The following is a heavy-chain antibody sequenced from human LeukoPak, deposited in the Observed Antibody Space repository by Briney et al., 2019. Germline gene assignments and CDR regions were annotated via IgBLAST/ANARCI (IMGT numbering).Heavy chain of an antibody. V-gene: IGHV3-74*01. CDR1: GFTFTTYW. J-gene: IGHJ4*02. Sequence: GGSLRLSCAASGFTFTTYWMHWVRQAPGRGLAWVSRISTDGSSTSYADSVKGRFTISRDNAKNTLFLQMNSLRAEDTAVYYCARDLSAMGYSISSDFDYWGQGILVTVSS. CDR2: ISTDGSST. CDR3: ARDLSAMGYSISSDFDY. D-gene: IGHD6-6*01.